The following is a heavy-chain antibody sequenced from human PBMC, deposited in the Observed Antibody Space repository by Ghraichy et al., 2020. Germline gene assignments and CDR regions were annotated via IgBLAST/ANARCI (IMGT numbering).Heavy chain of an antibody. CDR1: GFTFKNFW. Sequence: GGSLRLSCEASGFTFKNFWMSWVRLVPGEGLEWVANINNDGRETYYVDSVEGRFTISRDNAKNSLYLQMNRLRVDDAAVYYCARAGTAGSVDYWGQGTPVIVSS. CDR3: ARAGTAGSVDY. V-gene: IGHV3-7*03. D-gene: IGHD3-10*01. CDR2: INNDGRET. J-gene: IGHJ4*02.